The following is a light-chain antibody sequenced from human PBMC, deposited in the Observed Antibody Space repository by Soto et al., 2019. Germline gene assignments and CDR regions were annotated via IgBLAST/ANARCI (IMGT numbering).Light chain of an antibody. Sequence: EVVVTQSPATLSVSPGERATLSCRASQSVRSHLAWYQQKPGQAPSLLIFGASTRATGVLARFSGSESGTEFTLTISSLQSEDVAVYFCQQYNDWPRTFGGGTKVEIK. CDR1: QSVRSH. CDR3: QQYNDWPRT. J-gene: IGKJ4*01. V-gene: IGKV3-15*01. CDR2: GAS.